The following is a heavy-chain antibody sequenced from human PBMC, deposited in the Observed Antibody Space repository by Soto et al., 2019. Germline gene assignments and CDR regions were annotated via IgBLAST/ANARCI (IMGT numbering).Heavy chain of an antibody. D-gene: IGHD6-6*01. V-gene: IGHV1-2*02. CDR3: AKDLTRQLAYWLDP. CDR2: INAHSGGT. CDR1: GFAFTGYY. J-gene: IGHJ5*02. Sequence: ASVKVSCKASGFAFTGYYMHWLRQAPGQGLEWMGWINAHSGGTEYAQKFQGRVTLTRDTSIATAYLTRTSLTSDDTALYYCAKDLTRQLAYWLDPWGQGTQVTVSS.